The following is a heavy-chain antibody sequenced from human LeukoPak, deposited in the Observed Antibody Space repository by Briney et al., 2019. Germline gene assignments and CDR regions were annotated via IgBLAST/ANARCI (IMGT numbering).Heavy chain of an antibody. V-gene: IGHV4-38-2*02. CDR1: GSSITNTYY. Sequence: SETLSLTCTVSGSSITNTYYWAWFRQPPGKGLEWVATVFQLQTVRTFSNPSLESRVTLSLDTSQNQFSLNLTSVTAADTALCFCARVLNVPKLIDSWGQGTLVTVSS. CDR3: ARVLNVPKLIDS. J-gene: IGHJ4*02. D-gene: IGHD3-16*01. CDR2: VFQLQTVRT.